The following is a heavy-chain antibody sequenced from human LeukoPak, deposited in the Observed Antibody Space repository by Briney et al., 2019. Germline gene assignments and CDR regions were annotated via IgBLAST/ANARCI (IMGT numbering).Heavy chain of an antibody. V-gene: IGHV4-61*01. CDR1: GGSISSGSYY. D-gene: IGHD5-12*01. CDR2: IYYSGST. CDR3: ARASGYDWPHEIDY. Sequence: PSETLSLTCTVSGGSISSGSYYWSWIRQPPGKGLEWIGYIYYSGSTNYNPSLKSRVTISVDTSKNQFSLKLSSVTAADTAVYYCARASGYDWPHEIDYWGQGTLVTVSS. J-gene: IGHJ4*02.